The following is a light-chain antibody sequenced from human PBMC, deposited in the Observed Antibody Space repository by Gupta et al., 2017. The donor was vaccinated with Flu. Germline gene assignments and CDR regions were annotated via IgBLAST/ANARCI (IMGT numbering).Light chain of an antibody. V-gene: IGKV3-20*01. CDR1: RSVSSDY. CDR2: GAS. J-gene: IGKJ1*01. CDR3: QVSGT. Sequence: SRGNSASLACGASRSVSSDYLAWYQQKPGQAPRLVINGASKRATGIPDRFSGSGSGTVFTRTISGLEPEDFAVYYCQVSGTFGQGTKVEIK.